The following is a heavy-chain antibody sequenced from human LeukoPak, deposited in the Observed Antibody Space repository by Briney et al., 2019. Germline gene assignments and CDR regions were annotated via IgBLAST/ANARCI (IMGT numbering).Heavy chain of an antibody. CDR3: ARGPPNYDFWSGIYYYYYYMDV. CDR2: IYNSGST. J-gene: IGHJ6*03. V-gene: IGHV4-59*01. CDR1: GGSISSYY. D-gene: IGHD3-3*01. Sequence: SETLSLTCTVSGGSISSYYWSWIRQPPGKGLEWIGYIYNSGSTNYNPSLKSRVTISVDTSKNQFSLKLSSVTAADTAVYYCARGPPNYDFWSGIYYYYYYMDVWGKGTTVTASS.